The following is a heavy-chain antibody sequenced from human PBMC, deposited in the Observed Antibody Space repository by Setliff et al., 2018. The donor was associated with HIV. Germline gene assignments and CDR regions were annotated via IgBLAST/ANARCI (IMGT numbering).Heavy chain of an antibody. Sequence: GGSLRLSCAASGFTFSDYTISWVRQAPGKGLEWVAVISYDGTNEYYADSVKGRFTISRDNYKNTVFLQMNSLRVDDSALYYCTRPYYYASGSYDYWGQGTLVTVSS. CDR1: GFTFSDYT. V-gene: IGHV3-30*03. D-gene: IGHD3-10*01. CDR3: TRPYYYASGSYDY. J-gene: IGHJ4*02. CDR2: ISYDGTNE.